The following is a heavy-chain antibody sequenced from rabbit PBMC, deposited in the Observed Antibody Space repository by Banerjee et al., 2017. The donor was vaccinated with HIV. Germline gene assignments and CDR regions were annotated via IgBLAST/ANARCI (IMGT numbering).Heavy chain of an antibody. Sequence: QEQLKESGGGLVQPGGSLELSCKASGFDFSKYYMTWVRQAPGKGLEFIACIYTSSGSTWYASWVNGRFTISRSTSLNTVDLKMTSLTAADTATYFCARDLAGVIGWNFGLWGPGTLVTVS. CDR1: GFDFSKYY. V-gene: IGHV1S43*01. CDR2: IYTSSGST. D-gene: IGHD4-1*01. J-gene: IGHJ4*01. CDR3: ARDLAGVIGWNFGL.